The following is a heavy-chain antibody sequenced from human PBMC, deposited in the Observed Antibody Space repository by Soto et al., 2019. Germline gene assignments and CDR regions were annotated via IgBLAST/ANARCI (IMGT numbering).Heavy chain of an antibody. CDR1: NGSMTSSLR. Sequence: QLQLQESGPGLVKPSGTLSLTCTVSNGSMTSSLRWSWVRQSPGKGLEWIGEVAQSGYTSYNPSLKSRLTISQDRSRNQFSLRLTSVTAADTAVYYCARNRYGGYDFDSWGQGTLVTVSS. CDR3: ARNRYGGYDFDS. D-gene: IGHD5-12*01. V-gene: IGHV4-4*02. CDR2: VAQSGYT. J-gene: IGHJ4*02.